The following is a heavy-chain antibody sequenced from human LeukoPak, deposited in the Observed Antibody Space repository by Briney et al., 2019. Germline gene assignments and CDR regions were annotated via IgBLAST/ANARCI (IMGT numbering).Heavy chain of an antibody. CDR1: GYTFTSFD. Sequence: ASVKVSCKASGYTFTSFDINWVRQATGQGLEWMGWINPNSGNTGYAQKLQGRVTMTTDTSTSTAYMELRSLRSDDTAVYYCARKGLEGYDYWGQGTLVTVSS. J-gene: IGHJ4*02. CDR3: ARKGLEGYDY. V-gene: IGHV1-8*01. CDR2: INPNSGNT. D-gene: IGHD5-24*01.